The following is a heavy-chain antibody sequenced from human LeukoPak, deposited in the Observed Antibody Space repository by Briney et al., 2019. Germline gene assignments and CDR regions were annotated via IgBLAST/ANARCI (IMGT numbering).Heavy chain of an antibody. Sequence: GASVKVSCKASGYTFTSYGISWVRQAPGQGLEWMGWISAYNGNTDYAQKLQGRVTMTTHPSTSTAYMELRSLRSADTAVYYCARGTRSWPDAFDIWGQGKMVTVSS. CDR1: GYTFTSYG. CDR3: ARGTRSWPDAFDI. CDR2: ISAYNGNT. V-gene: IGHV1-18*01. J-gene: IGHJ3*02. D-gene: IGHD6-13*01.